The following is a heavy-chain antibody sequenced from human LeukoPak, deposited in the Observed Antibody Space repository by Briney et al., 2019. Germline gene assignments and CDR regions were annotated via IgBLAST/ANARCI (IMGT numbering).Heavy chain of an antibody. V-gene: IGHV3-74*01. J-gene: IGHJ4*02. CDR3: VRDKAGYNF. Sequence: GGSLRLSCAASGFTFNTYVMHWVRQAPGKGLVWVSRIDTDGKTTTYADSVKGRFTISRDNAKNMLYVQMNSLRSEDTAVYYCVRDKAGYNFWGQGTLVSVSP. CDR1: GFTFNTYV. D-gene: IGHD5-24*01. CDR2: IDTDGKTT.